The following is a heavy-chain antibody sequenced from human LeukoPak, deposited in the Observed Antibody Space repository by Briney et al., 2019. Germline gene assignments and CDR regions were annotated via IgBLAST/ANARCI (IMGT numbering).Heavy chain of an antibody. V-gene: IGHV3-74*01. D-gene: IGHD4-11*01. Sequence: GGSLRLSCAASGYTFGDYWTHWVRKAPGKGLVWVSRIISDGSSASYADSVKGRFTMSRDNAKNTLHLQMNSLRVEDTAVYYCVRDSNYHPDCWGQGTLVTVSS. CDR1: GYTFGDYW. CDR3: VRDSNYHPDC. J-gene: IGHJ4*02. CDR2: IISDGSSA.